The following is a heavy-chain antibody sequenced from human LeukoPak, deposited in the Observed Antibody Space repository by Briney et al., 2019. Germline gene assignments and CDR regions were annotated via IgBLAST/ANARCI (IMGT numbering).Heavy chain of an antibody. CDR1: GGSISSTTYY. CDR2: IYSSGNT. J-gene: IGHJ3*02. CDR3: ARGAYTYGSDAFAI. Sequence: SETLSLTCTVSGGSISSTTYYWGWIRQHPGKGLEWIGYIYSSGNTYHNPSLKSRVIISLDTPKNQFPLNLSSVTAADTAVYYCARGAYTYGSDAFAIWGQGTMVAVSS. D-gene: IGHD5-18*01. V-gene: IGHV4-31*03.